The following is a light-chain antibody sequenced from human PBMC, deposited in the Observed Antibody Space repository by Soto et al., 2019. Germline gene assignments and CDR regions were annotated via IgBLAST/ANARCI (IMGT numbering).Light chain of an antibody. J-gene: IGKJ2*01. CDR1: HRVSSY. CDR3: QQYKAYPYT. V-gene: IGKV3-15*01. Sequence: EIVMTQSPATLSVSPGERATLSCRASHRVSSYLAWYQQKPGQAPRLLIFATSTRATGIPARFSGSGSGTEFTLTISSLQPDDFATYYCQQYKAYPYTFAQGTKVDIK. CDR2: ATS.